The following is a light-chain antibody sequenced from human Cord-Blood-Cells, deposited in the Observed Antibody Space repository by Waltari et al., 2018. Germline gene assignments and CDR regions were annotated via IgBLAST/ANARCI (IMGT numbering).Light chain of an antibody. CDR2: DVS. Sequence: QSALTQPASVSGSPGQSITISCTGTSSDVGGYNYVSWYQQHPGKAPKLMVYDVSNRPSGGSNRISGTKSGKPASLTISGLQAEDEADYYCSTYTSSSTLVVFGGGTKLTVL. J-gene: IGLJ2*01. CDR3: STYTSSSTLVV. V-gene: IGLV2-14*01. CDR1: SSDVGGYNY.